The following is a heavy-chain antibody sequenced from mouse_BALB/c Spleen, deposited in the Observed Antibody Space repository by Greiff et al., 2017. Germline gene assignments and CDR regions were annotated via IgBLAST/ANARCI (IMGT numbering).Heavy chain of an antibody. CDR1: GFTFSSYG. V-gene: IGHV5-6*01. CDR3: ARHEGVYYGNFDV. CDR2: ISSGGSYT. Sequence: DVQLVESGGDLVKPGGSLKLSCAASGFTFSSYGMSWVRQTPDKRLEWVATISSGGSYTYYPDSVKGRFTISRDNAKNTLYLQMSSLKSEDTAMYYCARHEGVYYGNFDVWGAGTTVTVSS. D-gene: IGHD2-1*01. J-gene: IGHJ1*01.